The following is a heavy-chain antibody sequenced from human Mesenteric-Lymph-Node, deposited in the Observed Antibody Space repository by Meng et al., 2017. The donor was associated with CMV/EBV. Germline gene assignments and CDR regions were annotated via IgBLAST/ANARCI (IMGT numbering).Heavy chain of an antibody. D-gene: IGHD2-15*01. CDR2: ISSSGSTI. Sequence: GGSLRLSCAASGFTFSSYEMNWVRQAPGKGLEWVSYISSSGSTIYYADSVKGRFTISRDNAKNSLYLQMNSLRAEDTAVYYCAREYFSGGIPIDYWGQGTLVTVSS. CDR1: GFTFSSYE. V-gene: IGHV3-48*03. J-gene: IGHJ4*02. CDR3: AREYFSGGIPIDY.